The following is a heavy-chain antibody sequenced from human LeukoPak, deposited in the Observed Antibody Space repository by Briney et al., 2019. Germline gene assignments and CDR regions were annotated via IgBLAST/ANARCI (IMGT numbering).Heavy chain of an antibody. D-gene: IGHD2-2*01. CDR1: GFTFSSYG. CDR3: AKVPLPAAIRGYFDY. V-gene: IGHV3-30*18. CDR2: ISYDGSNK. Sequence: GRSLRLSCAASGFTFSSYGMHWVHQAPGKGLEWVAVISYDGSNKYYADSVKGRFTISRDNSKNTLYLQMNSLRAEDTAVYYCAKVPLPAAIRGYFDYWGQGTLVTVSS. J-gene: IGHJ4*02.